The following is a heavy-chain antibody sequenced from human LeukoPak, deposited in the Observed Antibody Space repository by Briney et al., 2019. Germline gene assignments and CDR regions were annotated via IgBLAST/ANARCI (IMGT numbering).Heavy chain of an antibody. J-gene: IGHJ5*02. CDR1: GYSFTSYW. Sequence: GESLKISCKGSGYSFTSYWTGWVRQMPGKGLEWMGIIYPGDSDTRYSPSFQGQVTISADKSISTAYLQWSSLKASDTAMYYCARGGYYGSGSYIPTWFDPWGQGTLVTVSS. CDR3: ARGGYYGSGSYIPTWFDP. D-gene: IGHD3-10*01. V-gene: IGHV5-51*01. CDR2: IYPGDSDT.